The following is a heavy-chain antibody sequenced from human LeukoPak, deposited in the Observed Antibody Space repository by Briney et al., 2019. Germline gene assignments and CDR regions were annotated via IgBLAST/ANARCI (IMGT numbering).Heavy chain of an antibody. Sequence: GGSLRLSCAASGLTFSNYAMSWVRQAPGKGLEWVSALTGGGVSTYYADSVKGRFTISRDNSKNTLYLQMNSLRAEDTALYYCARQSSPDYWGQGTLVTVSS. CDR3: ARQSSPDY. V-gene: IGHV3-23*01. CDR2: LTGGGVST. J-gene: IGHJ4*02. D-gene: IGHD6-19*01. CDR1: GLTFSNYA.